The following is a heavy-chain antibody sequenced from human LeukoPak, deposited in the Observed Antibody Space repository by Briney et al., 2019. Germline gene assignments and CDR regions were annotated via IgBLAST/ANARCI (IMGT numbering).Heavy chain of an antibody. V-gene: IGHV3-53*01. CDR3: ARGGSYLSAFDI. D-gene: IGHD1-26*01. CDR1: GFTVSSNY. Sequence: PGGSLRLSCAASGFTVSSNYMSWVRQAPGKGLEWVSIIYSGGSTFYADSVKGRFTISRDNSKNTLYRLMNSLRAEDTAVYYCARGGSYLSAFDIWGQGTMVTVSS. J-gene: IGHJ3*02. CDR2: IYSGGST.